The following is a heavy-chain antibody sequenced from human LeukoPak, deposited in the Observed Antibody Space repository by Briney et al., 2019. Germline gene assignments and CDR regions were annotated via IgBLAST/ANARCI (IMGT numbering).Heavy chain of an antibody. J-gene: IGHJ4*02. V-gene: IGHV1-69*13. CDR3: ARVPPNYYDSSGFGFFYFDY. CDR2: IIPIFGTA. D-gene: IGHD3-22*01. CDR1: GYTFTSYD. Sequence: SVKVSCKASGYTFTSYDINWVRQATGQGLEWMGGIIPIFGTANYAQKFQGRVTITADESTSTAYMELSSLRSEDTAVYYCARVPPNYYDSSGFGFFYFDYWGQGTLVTVSS.